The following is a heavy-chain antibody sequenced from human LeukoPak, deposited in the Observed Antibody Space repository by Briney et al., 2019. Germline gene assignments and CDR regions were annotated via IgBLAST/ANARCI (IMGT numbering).Heavy chain of an antibody. Sequence: NPSETLSLTCTVSGGSISSSSYYWGWMRQPPGKGLEWIGSIYYSGSTNYNPSLKSRVTISVDTSKNQFSLKLSSVTAADTAVYYCARLKRGTRITMVRGGQKGNWFDPWGQGTLVTVSS. CDR1: GGSISSSSYY. CDR3: ARLKRGTRITMVRGGQKGNWFDP. CDR2: IYYSGST. V-gene: IGHV4-39*07. J-gene: IGHJ5*02. D-gene: IGHD3-10*01.